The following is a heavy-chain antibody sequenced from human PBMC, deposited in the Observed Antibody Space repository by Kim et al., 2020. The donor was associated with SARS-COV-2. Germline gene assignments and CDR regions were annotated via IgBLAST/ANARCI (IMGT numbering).Heavy chain of an antibody. V-gene: IGHV3-23*01. CDR3: AKETIPRVVVVAATSY. J-gene: IGHJ4*02. D-gene: IGHD2-15*01. Sequence: SVKGRFTISRDNSKNTLYLQMNSLRAEDTAVYYCAKETIPRVVVVAATSYWGQGTLVTVSS.